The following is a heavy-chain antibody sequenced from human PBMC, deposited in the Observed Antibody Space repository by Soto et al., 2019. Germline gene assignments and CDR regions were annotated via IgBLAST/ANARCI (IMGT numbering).Heavy chain of an antibody. Sequence: PGGSLRLSCAASGFTVSSNYMSWVRQAPGKGLEWVSVIYSGGSTYYADSVKGRFTISRDNAKNTLYLQMHSLRAEDTALYFCVRDRGYPDSFDVWGRGTMVTVSS. CDR1: GFTVSSNY. V-gene: IGHV3-66*01. J-gene: IGHJ3*01. CDR2: IYSGGST. D-gene: IGHD5-18*01. CDR3: VRDRGYPDSFDV.